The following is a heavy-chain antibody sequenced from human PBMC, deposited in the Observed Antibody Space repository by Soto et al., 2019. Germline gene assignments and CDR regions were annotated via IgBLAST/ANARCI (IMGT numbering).Heavy chain of an antibody. D-gene: IGHD1-26*01. J-gene: IGHJ5*02. CDR3: AREVSTMGNNWFDP. V-gene: IGHV4-30-2*01. Sequence: PSQTHSLSYALSGGYISSGGYSSCWIRQPPGKSLEWIGYIYHSGSTYYNPSLKSRVTISVDRSKNQFSLKLSSVTAADTAVYYCAREVSTMGNNWFDPWGQGTLVTVSS. CDR1: GGYISSGGYS. CDR2: IYHSGST.